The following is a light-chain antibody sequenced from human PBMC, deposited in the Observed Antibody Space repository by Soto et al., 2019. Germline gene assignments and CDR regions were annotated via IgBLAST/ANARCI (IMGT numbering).Light chain of an antibody. CDR3: QQYHNWWT. J-gene: IGKJ1*01. CDR2: GAS. CDR1: QSVSRY. Sequence: EIVITQSPATLSVSPGERATLSCRASQSVSRYLAWYQQKPGQAPRLLIYGASTRATGIPARFSGSGSGTEFTLTISSLQSEDFAVYYCQQYHNWWTFGQGTKVDIK. V-gene: IGKV3-15*01.